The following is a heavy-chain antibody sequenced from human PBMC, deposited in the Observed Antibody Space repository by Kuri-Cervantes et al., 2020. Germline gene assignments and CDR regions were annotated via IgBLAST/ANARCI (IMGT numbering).Heavy chain of an antibody. CDR2: IRSKAYGGTT. J-gene: IGHJ4*02. CDR1: GFTFGDYA. CDR3: TLLDYYYGSGSYYPLDY. V-gene: IGHV3-49*04. D-gene: IGHD3-10*01. Sequence: GESLKISCTASGFTFGDYAMSWVRQAPGKGLEWVGFIRSKAYGGTTEYAASVKGRFTISRDDSKSLASLQMNSLKTEDTAVYYCTLLDYYYGSGSYYPLDYWGQGTLVTVSS.